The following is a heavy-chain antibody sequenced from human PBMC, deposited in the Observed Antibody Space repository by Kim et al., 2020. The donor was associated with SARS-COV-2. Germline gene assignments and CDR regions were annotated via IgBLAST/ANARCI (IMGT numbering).Heavy chain of an antibody. D-gene: IGHD3-22*01. Sequence: GGSLRLSCAASGFTFSSYAMSWVHQAPGKGLEWVSAISGSGGSTYYADSVKGRFTISRDNSKNTLYLQMNSLRAEDTAVYYCAKDQEVEMSEITMIVVVITSGFDYWGQGTLVTVSS. CDR3: AKDQEVEMSEITMIVVVITSGFDY. CDR2: ISGSGGST. CDR1: GFTFSSYA. V-gene: IGHV3-23*01. J-gene: IGHJ4*02.